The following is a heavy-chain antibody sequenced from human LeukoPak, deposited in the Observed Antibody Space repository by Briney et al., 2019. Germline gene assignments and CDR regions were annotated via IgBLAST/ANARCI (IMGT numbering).Heavy chain of an antibody. CDR1: GYTFTSYA. CDR2: IIPIFGTA. CDR3: ATARGDYYGSGSQEDY. V-gene: IGHV1-69*13. Sequence: SVKVSCKASGYTFTSYAISWVRQAPGQGLEWMGGIIPIFGTANYAQKFQGRVTITADESTSTAYMELSSLRSEDTAVYYCATARGDYYGSGSQEDYWGQGTLVTVSS. J-gene: IGHJ4*02. D-gene: IGHD3-10*01.